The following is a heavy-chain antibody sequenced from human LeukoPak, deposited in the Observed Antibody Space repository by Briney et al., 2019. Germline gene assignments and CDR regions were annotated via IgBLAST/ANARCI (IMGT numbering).Heavy chain of an antibody. D-gene: IGHD3-22*01. CDR2: IGDSTGSA. J-gene: IGHJ4*02. Sequence: PGGSLRLSCAASGFRFSDDAMGWVRQAPGKGLEWVSSIGDSTGSAYYADSVKGRFTISRDNSKNTLYLQMNSLRAEDTAVYYCASGSGYYYGGDYWGQGTLVTVSS. CDR1: GFRFSDDA. CDR3: ASGSGYYYGGDY. V-gene: IGHV3-23*01.